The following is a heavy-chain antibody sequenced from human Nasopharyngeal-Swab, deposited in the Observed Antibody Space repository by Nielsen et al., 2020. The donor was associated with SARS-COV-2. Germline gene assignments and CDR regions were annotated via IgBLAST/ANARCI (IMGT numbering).Heavy chain of an antibody. D-gene: IGHD6-19*01. J-gene: IGHJ5*02. CDR3: ARDLRSGWNWFDP. V-gene: IGHV3-21*01. CDR1: GFTFSSYS. Sequence: GASPRLSCAAFGFTFSSYSMNWVRQAPGKGLEWVSSISSSSSYIYYADSVKGRFTISRDNAKNSLYLQMNSLRAEDTAVYYCARDLRSGWNWFDPWGQGTLVTVSS. CDR2: ISSSSSYI.